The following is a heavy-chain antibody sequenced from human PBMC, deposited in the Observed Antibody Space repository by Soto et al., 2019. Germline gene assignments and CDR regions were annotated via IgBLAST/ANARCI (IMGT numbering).Heavy chain of an antibody. V-gene: IGHV4-34*01. CDR2: INHSGST. J-gene: IGHJ5*02. D-gene: IGHD1-7*01. CDR3: ARGYNWNFRRGFDP. CDR1: GGSFSGYY. Sequence: SETLSLTCAVYGGSFSGYYWSWIRQPPGKGLEWIGEINHSGSTNYNPSLKSRVTISVDTSKNQFSLKLSSVTAADTAVYYCARGYNWNFRRGFDPWGQGTLVTVSS.